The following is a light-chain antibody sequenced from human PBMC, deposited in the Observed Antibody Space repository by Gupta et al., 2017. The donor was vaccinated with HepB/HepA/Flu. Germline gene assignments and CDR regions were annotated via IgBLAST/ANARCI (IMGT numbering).Light chain of an antibody. Sequence: EIVLAQSPATLSLSPGERATLSCRASQSVSSYLAWYQHQPGQAPRLLIYYASNRATDVLARFSGSGSWTDFTLTISSLEPEDFAVYYCQQRSNWPPWTFGQGTKVEIK. CDR2: YAS. J-gene: IGKJ1*01. CDR3: QQRSNWPPWT. V-gene: IGKV3-11*01. CDR1: QSVSSY.